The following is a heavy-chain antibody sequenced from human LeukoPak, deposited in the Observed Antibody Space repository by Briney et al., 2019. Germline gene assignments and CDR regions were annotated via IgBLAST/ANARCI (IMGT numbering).Heavy chain of an antibody. Sequence: GGSLRLSCAASGFTFSSYSMNWVRQAPGKGLEWVSYISSSSSTIYYADSVKGRFTISRDNAKNSLYLQMNSLRDEDTAVYYCARVSADYYDSSGPPLIDYWGQGTLVTVSS. CDR1: GFTFSSYS. V-gene: IGHV3-48*02. J-gene: IGHJ4*02. CDR3: ARVSADYYDSSGPPLIDY. CDR2: ISSSSSTI. D-gene: IGHD3-22*01.